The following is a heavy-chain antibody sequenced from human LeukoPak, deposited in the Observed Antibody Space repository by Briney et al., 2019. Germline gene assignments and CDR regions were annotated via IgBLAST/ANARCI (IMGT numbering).Heavy chain of an antibody. J-gene: IGHJ4*02. CDR1: GGTFSDYV. Sequence: SVKVSCKASGGTFSDYVITWVRRAPGQGLEWMGGIITVSETTNYAQKFQGRVTFTADESTTTAYMELSSLRSEDTAVYYCARGGRYSSAWFFDLWGQGTLVTVSS. V-gene: IGHV1-69*01. CDR3: ARGGRYSSAWFFDL. D-gene: IGHD6-19*01. CDR2: IITVSETT.